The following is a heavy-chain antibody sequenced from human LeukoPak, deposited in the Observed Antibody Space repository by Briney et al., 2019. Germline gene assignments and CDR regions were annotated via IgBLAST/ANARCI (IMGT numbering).Heavy chain of an antibody. D-gene: IGHD6-19*01. Sequence: GGSLRLSCAASGFSFSTYEMSWVRQTPGKGLEWVSSISSSNSYIYNADSVKGRFTISRDNAKNSLYLQMNSLRAEDTAVYYCARDQGLLVVAGRFGYWGQGTLVTVSS. V-gene: IGHV3-21*01. J-gene: IGHJ4*02. CDR1: GFSFSTYE. CDR2: ISSSNSYI. CDR3: ARDQGLLVVAGRFGY.